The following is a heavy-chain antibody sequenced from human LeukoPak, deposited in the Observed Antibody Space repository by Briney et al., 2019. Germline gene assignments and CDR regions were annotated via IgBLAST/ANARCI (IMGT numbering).Heavy chain of an antibody. Sequence: ASVKVSCKASGYTFTSYYMHWVRQAPGQGLEWMGIINPSGGSTSYAQKFQGRVTMTRDMSTSTVYMELSRLRSDDTAVYYCARGRITIFGVAAAFDIWGQGTMVTVSS. V-gene: IGHV1-46*01. CDR2: INPSGGST. CDR3: ARGRITIFGVAAAFDI. D-gene: IGHD3-3*01. CDR1: GYTFTSYY. J-gene: IGHJ3*02.